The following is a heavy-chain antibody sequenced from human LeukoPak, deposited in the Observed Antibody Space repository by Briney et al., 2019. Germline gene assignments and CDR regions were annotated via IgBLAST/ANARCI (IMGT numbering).Heavy chain of an antibody. Sequence: SETLSLTCTVSGGSISSYYWSWIRQPAGKGLEWIGRIYTSGSTNYNPSLKSRVTMSVDTSKNQFSLKLSSVTAADTAVYYCAGEAWVTAISYYYYYMDVWGKGTTVTVSS. J-gene: IGHJ6*03. D-gene: IGHD2-21*02. CDR2: IYTSGST. V-gene: IGHV4-4*07. CDR1: GGSISSYY. CDR3: AGEAWVTAISYYYYYMDV.